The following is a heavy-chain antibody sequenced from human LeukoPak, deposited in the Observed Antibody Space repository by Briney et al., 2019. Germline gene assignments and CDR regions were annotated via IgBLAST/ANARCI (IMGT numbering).Heavy chain of an antibody. CDR3: ARVGKGYSQYYFDY. CDR2: ISPDSGVT. J-gene: IGHJ4*02. CDR1: GYTXTDYY. V-gene: IGHV1-2*02. Sequence: GASVKVSCKASGYTXTDYYIHWVRQAPGQGLECMGWISPDSGVTNYAQKFQGRVTMTRDTSISTAYTELSRLTSDDTAVYYCARVGKGYSQYYFDYWGQGTLVTVSS. D-gene: IGHD4-23*01.